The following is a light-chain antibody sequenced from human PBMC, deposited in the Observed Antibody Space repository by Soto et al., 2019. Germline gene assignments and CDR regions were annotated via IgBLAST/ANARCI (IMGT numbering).Light chain of an antibody. CDR3: QQRSNWPPIT. J-gene: IGKJ5*01. CDR2: DAS. Sequence: LAPGERATLSCRASQSVKTFLVWYQHRPGQAPRVLIYDASHRATGIPARFSGSGSGTDFTLTISSLEPEDAALYYCQQRSNWPPITFGQGTRLEIK. V-gene: IGKV3-11*01. CDR1: QSVKTF.